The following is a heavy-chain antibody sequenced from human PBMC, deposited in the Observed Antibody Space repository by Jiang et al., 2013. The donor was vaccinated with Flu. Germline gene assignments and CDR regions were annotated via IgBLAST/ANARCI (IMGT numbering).Heavy chain of an antibody. CDR1: GFTFSSYA. CDR2: ISGSGGST. Sequence: QLLESGGGLVQPGGSLRLXCAASGFTFSSYAMSWVRQAPGKGLEWVSAISGSGGSTYYADSVKGRFTISRDNSKNTLYLQMNSLRAEDTAVYYCAKGRYFDWLLSGFWGQGTLVTVSS. D-gene: IGHD3-9*01. CDR3: AKGRYFDWLLSGF. J-gene: IGHJ4*02. V-gene: IGHV3-23*01.